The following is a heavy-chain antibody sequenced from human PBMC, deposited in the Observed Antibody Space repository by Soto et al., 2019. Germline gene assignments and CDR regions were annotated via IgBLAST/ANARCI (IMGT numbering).Heavy chain of an antibody. J-gene: IGHJ5*02. Sequence: PETLSLTCAVHGRSFSGYYWSWIRQPPGKGLGWIGEINHSGSTNYNTSLKSRVTISVDTSKNQFSLKLSSVTAADTAVYYCARGPASGSSSNWFDPWGQGTLVTVSS. CDR3: ARGPASGSSSNWFDP. D-gene: IGHD1-26*01. V-gene: IGHV4-34*01. CDR2: INHSGST. CDR1: GRSFSGYY.